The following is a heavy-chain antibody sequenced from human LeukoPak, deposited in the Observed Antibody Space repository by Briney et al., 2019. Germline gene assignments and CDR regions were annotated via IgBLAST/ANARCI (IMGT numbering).Heavy chain of an antibody. Sequence: GGSLRLSCAASGFTFSSYSMNWVRQAPGKGLEWVSSISSSSRYIYYADSVKGRFTISRDNAKNSLYLQMNSLRAEDTAVYYCARGVLSGWAAMAFDYWGQGTLVTVSS. V-gene: IGHV3-21*01. D-gene: IGHD5-18*01. CDR2: ISSSSRYI. CDR1: GFTFSSYS. CDR3: ARGVLSGWAAMAFDY. J-gene: IGHJ4*02.